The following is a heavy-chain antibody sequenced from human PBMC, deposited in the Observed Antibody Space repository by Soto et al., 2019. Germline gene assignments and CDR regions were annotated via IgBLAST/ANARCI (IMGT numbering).Heavy chain of an antibody. D-gene: IGHD3-10*01. CDR2: IYSGGST. V-gene: IGHV3-66*01. CDR1: GFTVSSNY. J-gene: IGHJ4*02. CDR3: ARAAFGELSDYFDY. Sequence: EVQLVESGGGLVQPGGSLRLSCAASGFTVSSNYMSWVRQAPGKGLEWVSVIYSGGSTYYADSVKGRFTISRDNSKNTLYLQMNSLRAEDTAVYYCARAAFGELSDYFDYWGQGTLVTVSS.